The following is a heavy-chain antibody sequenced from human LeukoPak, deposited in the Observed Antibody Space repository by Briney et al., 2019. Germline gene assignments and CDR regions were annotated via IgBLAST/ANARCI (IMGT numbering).Heavy chain of an antibody. CDR2: IYYSGST. V-gene: IGHV4-59*01. Sequence: SETLSRTCTVSGGSISSYYWSWIRQPPGKGLEWIGYIYYSGSTNYNPSLKRRVTISVDTSKNQFSLKLSSVTAADTAVYYCARGGGIVATIDYWGQGTLVTVSS. D-gene: IGHD5-12*01. J-gene: IGHJ4*02. CDR1: GGSISSYY. CDR3: ARGGGIVATIDY.